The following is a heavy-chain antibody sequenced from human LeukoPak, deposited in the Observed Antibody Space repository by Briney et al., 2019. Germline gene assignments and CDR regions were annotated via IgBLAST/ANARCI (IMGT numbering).Heavy chain of an antibody. CDR2: INWNGGST. CDR1: GFTFDDYG. Sequence: GGSLRLSRAASGFTFDDYGMSWVRQAPGKGLEWVSGINWNGGSTGYADSVKGRFTISRDNAKNSLYLQMNSLRAEDTALYYCARESYDILTGYYNVDYWGQGTLVTVSS. D-gene: IGHD3-9*01. J-gene: IGHJ4*02. V-gene: IGHV3-20*04. CDR3: ARESYDILTGYYNVDY.